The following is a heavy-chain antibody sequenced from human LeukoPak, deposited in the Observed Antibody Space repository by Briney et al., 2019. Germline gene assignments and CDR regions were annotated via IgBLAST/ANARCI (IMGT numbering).Heavy chain of an antibody. D-gene: IGHD5-24*01. CDR3: AKDDRWLQFCC. V-gene: IGHV3-21*01. Sequence: GGSLRLSCAASGFTFSSYSMNWVRQAPGQGLEWVSSIGSSSSYIYYADSVKGRFTISRDNAKNSLYLQMNSLRAEDTAVYYCAKDDRWLQFCCWGQGTLVTVSA. J-gene: IGHJ4*02. CDR2: IGSSSSYI. CDR1: GFTFSSYS.